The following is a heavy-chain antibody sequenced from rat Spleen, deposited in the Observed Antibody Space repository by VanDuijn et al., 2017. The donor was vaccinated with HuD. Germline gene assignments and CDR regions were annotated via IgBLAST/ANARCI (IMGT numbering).Heavy chain of an antibody. CDR3: ARHGRGFAY. V-gene: IGHV5-25*01. Sequence: EVQLVESGGGLVQPGRSLKLSCAASGFTFSNYDMAWVRQAPTKGLEWVASISTSGGSTYYRDSVKGRFTVSRDNAKSTLYLQMDSLRSEDTATYYCARHGRGFAYWGQGTLVTVSS. CDR2: ISTSGGST. CDR1: GFTFSNYD. J-gene: IGHJ3*01. D-gene: IGHD4-3*01.